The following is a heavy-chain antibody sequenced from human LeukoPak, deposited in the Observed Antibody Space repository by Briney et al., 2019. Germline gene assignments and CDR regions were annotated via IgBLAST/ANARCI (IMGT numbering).Heavy chain of an antibody. Sequence: GGSLRLSCAASRFTLSSSWMTWVRQAPGKGLEWVANIKQDGSDKYYVDSVKGRFTISRDNVKNSLYLQMNSLRAEDTAVYYCARGLTRMDCWGQGTLVTVSS. J-gene: IGHJ4*02. D-gene: IGHD3-9*01. CDR2: IKQDGSDK. V-gene: IGHV3-7*01. CDR3: ARGLTRMDC. CDR1: RFTLSSSW.